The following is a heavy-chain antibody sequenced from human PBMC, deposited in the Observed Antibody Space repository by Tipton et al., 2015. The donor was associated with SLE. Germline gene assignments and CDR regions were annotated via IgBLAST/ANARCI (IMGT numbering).Heavy chain of an antibody. D-gene: IGHD3-3*01. V-gene: IGHV4-34*01. CDR2: INHSGST. CDR1: DGSFSGYY. CDR3: AKDGGLSPITIFGVVEAFDI. Sequence: TLSLTCAVYDGSFSGYYWSWIRQPPGKGLEWIGEINHSGSTNYNPSLKSRVTISVDTSKNQFSLKLSSVTAADTAVYYCAKDGGLSPITIFGVVEAFDIWGQGTMVTVSS. J-gene: IGHJ3*02.